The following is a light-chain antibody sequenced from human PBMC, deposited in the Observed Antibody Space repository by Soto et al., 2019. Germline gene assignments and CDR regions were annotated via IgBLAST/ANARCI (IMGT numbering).Light chain of an antibody. CDR1: QTVTRSY. V-gene: IGKV3-20*01. CDR2: GAS. CDR3: QQYGSSPPVT. Sequence: IVLTPSPGTLSLSPGERATLSCRASQTVTRSYLAWDQQKPGQAHRLLIYGASTRATAIPARFSGSGSGTDFTPTISRLEPEDFAVYYCQQYGSSPPVTFGQGTKVDIK. J-gene: IGKJ1*01.